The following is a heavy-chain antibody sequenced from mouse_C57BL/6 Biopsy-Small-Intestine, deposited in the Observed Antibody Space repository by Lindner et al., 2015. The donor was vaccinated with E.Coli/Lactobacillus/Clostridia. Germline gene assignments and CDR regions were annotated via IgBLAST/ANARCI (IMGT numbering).Heavy chain of an antibody. CDR1: GYAFTNYL. Sequence: VQLQESGAGLVRPGTSVKVSCKASGYAFTNYLIEWVKQRPGQGLEWIGVANPGSGGSNYNEKFKGKATLTTDKSSNTAYMQLTSLTSEDSAVYFCVKDDYDYYFDVWGTGTTVTVSS. V-gene: IGHV1-54*01. CDR2: ANPGSGGS. J-gene: IGHJ1*03. CDR3: VKDDYDYYFDV. D-gene: IGHD2-4*01.